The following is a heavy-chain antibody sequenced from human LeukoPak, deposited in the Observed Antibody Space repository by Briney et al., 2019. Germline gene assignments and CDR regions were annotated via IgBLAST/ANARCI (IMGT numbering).Heavy chain of an antibody. J-gene: IGHJ3*02. Sequence: PGGSLRLSCAASGFTFSTYWMSWVRQAPGKGLEWVANIKEDGSEKYYVDSVKGRFTISRDNAKNSLYLQMNSLRAEDTAVYYCARVWGTAMAPYAFDIWGQGTMVTVSS. CDR1: GFTFSTYW. CDR2: IKEDGSEK. D-gene: IGHD5-18*01. V-gene: IGHV3-7*01. CDR3: ARVWGTAMAPYAFDI.